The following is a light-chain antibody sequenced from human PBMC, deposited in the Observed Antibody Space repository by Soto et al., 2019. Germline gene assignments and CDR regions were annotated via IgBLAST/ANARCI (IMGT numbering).Light chain of an antibody. CDR1: SSDVGGYDY. J-gene: IGLJ2*01. Sequence: QSALTQPPSASGSPGQSVTISCTGTSSDVGGYDYDSWYQQHPGKAPKLMIYEVSKRPSGVPDRFSGSKSGNTASLTVSGLQAEDEADYYCSSYAGSNIYVVFGGGTKVTVL. CDR3: SSYAGSNIYVV. CDR2: EVS. V-gene: IGLV2-8*01.